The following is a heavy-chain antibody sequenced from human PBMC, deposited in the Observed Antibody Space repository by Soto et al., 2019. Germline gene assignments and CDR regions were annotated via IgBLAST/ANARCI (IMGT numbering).Heavy chain of an antibody. J-gene: IGHJ3*01. D-gene: IGHD1-1*01. Sequence: QITLRESGPTLVKPTQARTLTCNFSGFSLTTLGAGVGWVRQPPGKALEWLALIYWDDDRQFSPSLKTRLTITTDPSKNLVVLTITNIDHVDTDTYYCAHTQLTTAANAFDVWGPGTIVTVSS. CDR2: IYWDDDR. CDR1: GFSLTTLGAG. CDR3: AHTQLTTAANAFDV. V-gene: IGHV2-5*02.